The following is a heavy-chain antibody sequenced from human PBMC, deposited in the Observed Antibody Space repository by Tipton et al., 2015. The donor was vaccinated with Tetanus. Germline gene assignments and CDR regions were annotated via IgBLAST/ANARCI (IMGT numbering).Heavy chain of an antibody. CDR3: ARGGITAAGILDY. Sequence: TLSLTCTVSGGSISTYYWSWIRQPPGKGLEWIGYIYYRGSTNYYPSLKSRVTMSVDTSKNQFSLNLSSVTAADTAVYYCARGGITAAGILDYWGQGTLVTVSS. D-gene: IGHD6-13*01. CDR2: IYYRGST. J-gene: IGHJ4*02. V-gene: IGHV4-59*01. CDR1: GGSISTYY.